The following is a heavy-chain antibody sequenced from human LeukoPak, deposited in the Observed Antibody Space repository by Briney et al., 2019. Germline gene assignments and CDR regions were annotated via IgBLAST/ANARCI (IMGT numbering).Heavy chain of an antibody. CDR1: GYTFTSYG. V-gene: IGHV1-18*01. CDR3: ALVMGGTGTGWFDP. Sequence: ASVKVSCKASGYTFTSYGISWVRQAPGQGLEWMGWISAYNGNTNYAQKLQGRVTMTTDTSTSTAYMELRSLRSDDTAVYYCALVMGGTGTGWFDPWGQGTLVTVSS. J-gene: IGHJ5*02. CDR2: ISAYNGNT. D-gene: IGHD1-26*01.